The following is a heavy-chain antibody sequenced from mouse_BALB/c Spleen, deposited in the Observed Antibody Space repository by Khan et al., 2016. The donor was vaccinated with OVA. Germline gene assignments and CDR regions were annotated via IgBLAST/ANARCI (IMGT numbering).Heavy chain of an antibody. CDR1: GFSLTNYG. V-gene: IGHV2-6-1*01. CDR3: ARQPYYHYNIMDY. D-gene: IGHD2-10*01. J-gene: IGHJ4*01. Sequence: VQGVESGPGLAAPSQSLSITCTISGFSLTNYGVHWVRQPPGKGLAWLVVIWSDGNTSYNSALKSRLTITKDNSQSQVFLKMNSLQTDDTAIYFCARQPYYHYNIMDYWGQGTSVTVSS. CDR2: IWSDGNT.